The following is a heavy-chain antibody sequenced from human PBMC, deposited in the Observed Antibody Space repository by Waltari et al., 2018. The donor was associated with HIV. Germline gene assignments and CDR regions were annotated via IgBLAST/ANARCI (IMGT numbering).Heavy chain of an antibody. CDR3: AGESGYSSGSMYRWFDP. D-gene: IGHD3-22*01. CDR1: GYTFNGYY. CDR2: VIPNSGAT. Sequence: QVQLVQSGAEVKKPGASVKVSCTASGYTFNGYYTNGLRPAPGKGLEGMGRVIPNSGATKYDKNFAGRVPITSKTSISTTYLELNRLTSDDTAVYYCAGESGYSSGSMYRWFDPWGQGTLVTVSS. V-gene: IGHV1-2*02. J-gene: IGHJ5*02.